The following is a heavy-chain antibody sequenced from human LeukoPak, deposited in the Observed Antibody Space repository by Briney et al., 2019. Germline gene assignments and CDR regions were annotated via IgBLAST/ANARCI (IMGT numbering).Heavy chain of an antibody. CDR1: GFTFSNAW. Sequence: GGSLRLSCAASGFTFSNAWMSWVRQAPGKGLEWVGRIKSKTDGGTTDYAAPVKGRFTISRDDSKNTLYLQMNSLKTEDTAVYYCTYGYYCGSGSYFPLDYWGQGTLVTVSS. J-gene: IGHJ4*02. D-gene: IGHD3-10*01. CDR3: TYGYYCGSGSYFPLDY. CDR2: IKSKTDGGTT. V-gene: IGHV3-15*01.